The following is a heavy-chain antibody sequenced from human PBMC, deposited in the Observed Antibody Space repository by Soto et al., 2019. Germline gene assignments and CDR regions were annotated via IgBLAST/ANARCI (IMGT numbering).Heavy chain of an antibody. Sequence: QVQLVESGGGVVQPGRSLRLSCAASGFTFSSYAMHWVRQAPXKGLEWXAVISYDGSNKYYADSVKGRFTISRDNSKXTXYLXXXXXRXXXTXXXXXXXXXXRXNWNDFPYYYYGMDVWGQGTTVTVSS. CDR1: GFTFSSYA. CDR2: ISYDGSNK. CDR3: XXXXXRXNWNDFPYYYYGMDV. D-gene: IGHD1-1*01. J-gene: IGHJ6*02. V-gene: IGHV3-30-3*01.